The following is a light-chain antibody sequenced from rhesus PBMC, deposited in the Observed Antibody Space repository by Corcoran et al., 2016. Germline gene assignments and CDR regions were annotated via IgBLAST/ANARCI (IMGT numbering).Light chain of an antibody. V-gene: IGKV1-28*03. CDR2: AAS. CDR1: QGVSSC. J-gene: IGKJ1*01. CDR3: LQHNTYPWT. Sequence: DIQMTQSPSSLSASVGDTVTITCRASQGVSSCLNWFQQQPGKAPKLLIYAASSLKGGVPPRFSGIGSGTDFTLTTSSLQPEDFAVYYCLQHNTYPWTFDQGTKVEI.